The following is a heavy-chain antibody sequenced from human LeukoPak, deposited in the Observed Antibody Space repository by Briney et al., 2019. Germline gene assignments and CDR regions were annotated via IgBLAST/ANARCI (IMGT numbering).Heavy chain of an antibody. V-gene: IGHV4-61*02. D-gene: IGHD1-7*01. CDR2: IHTSGST. CDR1: GGSISSGGYS. J-gene: IGHJ5*02. CDR3: ARGFRLTGTTPQSWIDP. Sequence: SETLSLTCAVSGGSISSGGYSWSWLRQPPGKGLEWIGRIHTSGSTNYNPSLKSRLTMSVDTSRNQSSLKLDSVTAADTAVYYCARGFRLTGTTPQSWIDPWGQGTLVTVAS.